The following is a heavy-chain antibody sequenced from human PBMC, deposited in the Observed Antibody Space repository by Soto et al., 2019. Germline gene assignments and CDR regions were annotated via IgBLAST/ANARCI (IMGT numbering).Heavy chain of an antibody. D-gene: IGHD3-3*01. CDR2: INPNSGGT. CDR1: GYTFTGYY. CDR3: ARRAGYDYSLDY. Sequence: ASVQVSCRASGYTFTGYYMHWVRQAPGQGLEWMGWINPNSGGTNYAQKFQGWVTMTRDTSISTAYMELSRLRSDDTAVYYCARRAGYDYSLDYWGQGTLVTVSS. V-gene: IGHV1-2*04. J-gene: IGHJ4*02.